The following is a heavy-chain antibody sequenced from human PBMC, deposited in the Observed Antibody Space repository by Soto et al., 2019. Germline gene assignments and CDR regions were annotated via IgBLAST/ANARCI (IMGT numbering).Heavy chain of an antibody. CDR2: INPKSGVT. D-gene: IGHD1-7*01. V-gene: IGHV1-2*02. CDR3: ARIGEFARELVA. CDR1: GYTFTAYY. J-gene: IGHJ5*02. Sequence: QVQLGQSGAEVKKPGASVKVSCKASGYTFTAYYLHWVRQAPGQGLEWMGWINPKSGVTNYAQRFQDRVTLTRDTSISTAYMELDRLESDDTTVYYCARIGEFARELVAWGQGTLVTVSS.